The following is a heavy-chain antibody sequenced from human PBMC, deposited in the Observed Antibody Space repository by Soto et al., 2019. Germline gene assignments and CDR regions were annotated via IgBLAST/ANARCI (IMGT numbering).Heavy chain of an antibody. D-gene: IGHD3-22*01. CDR1: GFTFSSHW. V-gene: IGHV3-74*01. CDR2: INSAGSST. CDR3: AREYSSSRYFDY. Sequence: EVQRVESGGGLVQPGGSLRLSCAASGFTFSSHWMYWVRQAPVKGLMWVSRINSAGSSTNYADSVKGRFTISRDNAKNTLYLQMNSLRAEDTAVYYCAREYSSSRYFDYWGQGTLVTVSS. J-gene: IGHJ4*02.